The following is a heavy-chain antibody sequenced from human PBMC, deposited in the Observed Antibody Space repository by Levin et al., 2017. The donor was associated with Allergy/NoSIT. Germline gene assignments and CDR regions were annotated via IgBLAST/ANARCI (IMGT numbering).Heavy chain of an antibody. J-gene: IGHJ4*02. D-gene: IGHD1-26*01. Sequence: GESLKISCKASGYTFTGYYLHWVRQAPGQGLEWMGWIIPNSGGTNYAHKFQGRVIMTRDTSISTAYMELSRLGSDDTAVYYCARDVGGPEDYWGQGTLVTVSS. CDR1: GYTFTGYY. CDR3: ARDVGGPEDY. V-gene: IGHV1-2*02. CDR2: IIPNSGGT.